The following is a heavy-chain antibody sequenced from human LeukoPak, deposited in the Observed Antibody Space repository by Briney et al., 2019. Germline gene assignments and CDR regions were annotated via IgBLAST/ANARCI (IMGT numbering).Heavy chain of an antibody. CDR2: IWYDGSNK. V-gene: IGHV3-33*01. CDR3: ARDIDGDGYCSSTSCYPFDY. D-gene: IGHD2-2*03. J-gene: IGHJ4*02. CDR1: GFTFSSYG. Sequence: PGGSLRLSCAASGFTFSSYGMHWVRQAPGKGLEWVAVIWYDGSNKYYADSVKGRFTISRDNSKNTLYLQMNSLRAEDTAVYYCARDIDGDGYCSSTSCYPFDYWGQGTLVTVSS.